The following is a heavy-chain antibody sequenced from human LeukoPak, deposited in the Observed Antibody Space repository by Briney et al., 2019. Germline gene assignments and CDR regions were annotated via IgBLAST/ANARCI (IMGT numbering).Heavy chain of an antibody. J-gene: IGHJ5*02. V-gene: IGHV1-69*13. D-gene: IGHD3-22*01. Sequence: GASVKVSFKASGGTFSSYAISWVRQAPGQGLEWMGGIIPIFGTANYAQKFQGRVTITADESTSTAYMELSSLRSEDTAVYYCARVGARYYDSSGYYLWFDPWGQGTLVTVSS. CDR2: IIPIFGTA. CDR1: GGTFSSYA. CDR3: ARVGARYYDSSGYYLWFDP.